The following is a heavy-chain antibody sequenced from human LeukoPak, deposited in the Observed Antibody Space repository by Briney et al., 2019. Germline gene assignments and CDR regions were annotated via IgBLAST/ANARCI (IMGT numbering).Heavy chain of an antibody. CDR3: ARADRGGNFGQ. V-gene: IGHV3-7*01. D-gene: IGHD4-23*01. CDR2: IKQDGSEK. CDR1: GFTFSSYW. J-gene: IGHJ4*02. Sequence: PGGSLRLSCVASGFTFSSYWMTWVRQAPGKGLESVANIKQDGSEKYYVDSVKGRFTISRDNAKKSLYLQMNSLRAEGTAVYYCARADRGGNFGQWGQGILVTVSS.